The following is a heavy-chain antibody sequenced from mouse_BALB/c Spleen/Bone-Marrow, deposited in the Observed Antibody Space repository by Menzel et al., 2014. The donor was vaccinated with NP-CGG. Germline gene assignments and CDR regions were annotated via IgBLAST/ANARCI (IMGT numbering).Heavy chain of an antibody. J-gene: IGHJ4*01. D-gene: IGHD3-1*01. V-gene: IGHV5-9-3*01. CDR3: ARRSDLRASMDY. Sequence: EVQVVESGGGLVKPGGSLKLSCTTSGFTFSSYAMSWVRQTPEKRLEWVAVISSGGSDTYYPDSVKGRFTVSRDNAKNTLYLQMSSLRSEGTALYYCARRSDLRASMDYWGQGTSVTVSS. CDR1: GFTFSSYA. CDR2: ISSGGSDT.